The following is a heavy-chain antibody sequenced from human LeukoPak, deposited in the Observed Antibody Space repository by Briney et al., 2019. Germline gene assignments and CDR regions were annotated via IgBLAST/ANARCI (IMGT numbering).Heavy chain of an antibody. CDR1: GGSISSNNYY. D-gene: IGHD2-15*01. CDR2: FYYSGST. V-gene: IGHV4-39*01. CDR3: ARFTYCSGGSCLSFDY. Sequence: SETLSLTCTVSGGSISSNNYYWGWIRQAPGEGLEWIGSFYYSGSTYHNPSLQSRVTISVDTSKNQFSLKLSSVTAADTAVFYCARFTYCSGGSCLSFDYWGQGTLVTVSS. J-gene: IGHJ4*02.